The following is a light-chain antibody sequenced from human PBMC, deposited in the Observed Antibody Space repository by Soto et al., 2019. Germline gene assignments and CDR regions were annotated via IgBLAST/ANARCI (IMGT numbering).Light chain of an antibody. CDR2: GAS. V-gene: IGKV3-20*01. CDR3: QQYGDSPFT. CDR1: QSVISSY. Sequence: EIVLTQSACTLSLSAGERATLSWGASQSVISSYLAWYQQKHGQAPSLLIYGASSRATGIPDRFSGRWYGTDFNLTISRLETEDFALYYCQQYGDSPFTFGQGTKVDIK. J-gene: IGKJ1*01.